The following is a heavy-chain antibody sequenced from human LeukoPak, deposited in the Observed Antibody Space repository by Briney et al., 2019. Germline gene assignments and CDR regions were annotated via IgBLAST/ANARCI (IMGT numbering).Heavy chain of an antibody. CDR2: ISNDGSNK. V-gene: IGHV3-30*18. J-gene: IGHJ6*02. CDR1: GFTFSNYG. D-gene: IGHD3-16*01. Sequence: QPGRSLRLSCAASGFTFSNYGMHWVRQAPGKGLEWVAFISNDGSNKNYADSVKGRFTISRDNSKNTLYVQMNSLRAEDTAIYYCAKVYFSNRGVLMDDYYYGMDVWGQGTTVTVSS. CDR3: AKVYFSNRGVLMDDYYYGMDV.